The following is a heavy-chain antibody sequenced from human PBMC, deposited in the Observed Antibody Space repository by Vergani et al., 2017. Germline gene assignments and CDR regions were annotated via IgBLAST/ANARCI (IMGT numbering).Heavy chain of an antibody. J-gene: IGHJ4*02. V-gene: IGHV1-69*01. CDR2: IIPIFGTA. CDR3: ARDRLAAAGTPLDY. CDR1: GGTFSSYA. Sequence: QVQLVQSGAEVKKPGSSVKVSCKASGGTFSSYAISWVRQATGQGLEWMGGIIPIFGTANYAQKFQGRVTITADESTSTAYMELSSLRSEDTAVYYCARDRLAAAGTPLDYWGQGTLVTVSS. D-gene: IGHD6-13*01.